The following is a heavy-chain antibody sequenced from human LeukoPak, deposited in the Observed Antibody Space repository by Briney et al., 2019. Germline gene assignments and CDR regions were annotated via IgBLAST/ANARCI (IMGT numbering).Heavy chain of an antibody. CDR3: ARAVSMVRGVNYFDY. J-gene: IGHJ4*02. D-gene: IGHD3-10*01. Sequence: GGSLRLSCAASGFTFSSYDMHWVRQATGNGLEWVSAIGTTSDTYYPDSVKGRFTISGENAKNSLYLQMNSLRAGDTAVYYCARAVSMVRGVNYFDYWGQGTLVAVSS. CDR2: IGTTSDT. CDR1: GFTFSSYD. V-gene: IGHV3-13*01.